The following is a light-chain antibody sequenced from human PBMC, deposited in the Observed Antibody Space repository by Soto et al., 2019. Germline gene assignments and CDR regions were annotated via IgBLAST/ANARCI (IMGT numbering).Light chain of an antibody. CDR2: GAS. J-gene: IGKJ1*01. Sequence: TQSPSTLSASAGDRVTITCRASQSIGSWLAWYHQKPGQAPRLLIYGASSRATGIPDRFSGSGSGTDFTLTISRLDPEDFAVYYCQQYGSSPLTFGQGTKVEIK. CDR1: QSIGSW. CDR3: QQYGSSPLT. V-gene: IGKV3-20*01.